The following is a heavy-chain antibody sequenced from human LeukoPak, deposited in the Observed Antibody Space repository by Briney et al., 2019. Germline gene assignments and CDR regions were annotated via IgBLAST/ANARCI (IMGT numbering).Heavy chain of an antibody. J-gene: IGHJ3*02. D-gene: IGHD1-26*01. CDR2: ISDDGSDK. CDR3: AKVGFTGSYMYAFDM. CDR1: GFTFSNYG. V-gene: IGHV3-30*18. Sequence: GGSLRLSCVASGFTFSNYGMHWVRQAPGKGLEWVAVISDDGSDKYYPDSAKGRFAISRDNSKSTLNLQMDSLRIEDTAVYYCAKVGFTGSYMYAFDMWGQGTMVTVSS.